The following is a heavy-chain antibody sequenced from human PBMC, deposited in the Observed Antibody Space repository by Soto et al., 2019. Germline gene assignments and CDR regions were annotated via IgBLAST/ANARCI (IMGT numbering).Heavy chain of an antibody. D-gene: IGHD2-2*01. CDR2: TRDKAKSYTT. CDR3: VKDIYCSGTSCSGFHYYMDV. V-gene: IGHV3-72*01. CDR1: GFILSYHY. Sequence: PGGSLRLSCAGSGFILSYHYMDWVRQPPGKGLEWVGRTRDKAKSYTTEYAAAVRGRFSISRADSKNSLYLQMDSLKTEDTAVYYCVKDIYCSGTSCSGFHYYMDVWGKGTTVTVSS. J-gene: IGHJ6*03.